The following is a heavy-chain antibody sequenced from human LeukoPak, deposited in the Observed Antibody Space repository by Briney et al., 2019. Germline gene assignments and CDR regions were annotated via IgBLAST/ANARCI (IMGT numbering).Heavy chain of an antibody. D-gene: IGHD3-10*01. V-gene: IGHV1-46*01. CDR3: ARDQSGSGTYYNSRFDY. CDR2: INPSGGSS. Sequence: ASVKVSCKASGYTFTSYYMHWVRQAPGQGLEWMGIINPSGGSSRYAQNFQGRVSMTMDTSTNTVYMELRSLTYEDTAVYYCARDQSGSGTYYNSRFDYWGQGSLVTVSS. CDR1: GYTFTSYY. J-gene: IGHJ4*02.